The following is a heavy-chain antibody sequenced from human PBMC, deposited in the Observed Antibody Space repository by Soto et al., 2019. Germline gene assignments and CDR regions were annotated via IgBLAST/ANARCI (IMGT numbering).Heavy chain of an antibody. V-gene: IGHV4-34*01. Sequence: SETLSLTCAVYGGSFSGYYWSWIRQPPGKGLEWIGEINHSGSTNYNPSLKSRVTISVDTSKNQFSLKLSSVTAADTAVYYCARGGKVPAARTFGGVKRDFDIWGQGTMVTVSS. D-gene: IGHD2-2*01. CDR3: ARGGKVPAARTFGGVKRDFDI. J-gene: IGHJ3*02. CDR1: GGSFSGYY. CDR2: INHSGST.